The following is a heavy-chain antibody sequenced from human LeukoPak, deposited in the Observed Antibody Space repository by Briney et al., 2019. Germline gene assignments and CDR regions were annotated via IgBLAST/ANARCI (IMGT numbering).Heavy chain of an antibody. V-gene: IGHV4-59*08. CDR1: GGSISKYY. J-gene: IGHJ4*02. CDR3: ARRAYGSGSFSRCNFDY. D-gene: IGHD3-10*01. CDR2: IYYSGST. Sequence: PSETLSLTCTVAGGSISKYYWSWIRQPPGKGLEWIGYIYYSGSTNYNPSLKSRVTISVDTSTNQFSLQLNSVTAADAAVYYCARRAYGSGSFSRCNFDYWGQGTVVGVFS.